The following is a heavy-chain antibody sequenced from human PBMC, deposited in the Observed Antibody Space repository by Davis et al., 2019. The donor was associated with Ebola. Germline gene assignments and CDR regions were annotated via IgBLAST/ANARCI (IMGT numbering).Heavy chain of an antibody. CDR1: GYTFTGYG. V-gene: IGHV1-18*04. Sequence: ASVKVSCKASGYTFTGYGITWVRQAPGQGLEWMGWINPHNGNTNYAQNVQGRVIMTTDTATTTAYMEVGGLRSDDTAVYYCARARWFGEFPDFDYWGQGTLVTVSS. CDR3: ARARWFGEFPDFDY. D-gene: IGHD3-10*01. J-gene: IGHJ4*02. CDR2: INPHNGNT.